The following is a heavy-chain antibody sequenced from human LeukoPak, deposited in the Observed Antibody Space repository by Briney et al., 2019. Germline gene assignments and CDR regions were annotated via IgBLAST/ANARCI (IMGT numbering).Heavy chain of an antibody. CDR1: GFTFTKFW. CDR2: VKGDGIST. CDR3: AKAGGRGWSNWFDP. D-gene: IGHD6-19*01. V-gene: IGHV3-74*01. Sequence: GGSLRLSCAASGFTFTKFWMHWVRQAPGRGLVWVSRVKGDGISTLYADSVKGRFTISRDNYKNTLYLQMNSLRVEDTAVYYCAKAGGRGWSNWFDPWGQGTQVTVSS. J-gene: IGHJ5*02.